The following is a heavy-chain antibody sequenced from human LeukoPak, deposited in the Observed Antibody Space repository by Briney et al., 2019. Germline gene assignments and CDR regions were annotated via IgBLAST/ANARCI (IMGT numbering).Heavy chain of an antibody. V-gene: IGHV3-23*01. Sequence: GGSLRLSCAASGFTFSSYGMSWVRQAPGKGLEWVSAISGSGGSTYYADSVKGRFTISRDNSKNTLYLQMNSLRAEDTAVYYCARDQWELLYYFDYWGQGTLVTVSS. D-gene: IGHD1-26*01. CDR3: ARDQWELLYYFDY. CDR1: GFTFSSYG. CDR2: ISGSGGST. J-gene: IGHJ4*02.